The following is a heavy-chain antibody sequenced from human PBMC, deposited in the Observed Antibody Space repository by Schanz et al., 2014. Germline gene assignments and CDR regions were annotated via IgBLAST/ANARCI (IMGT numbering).Heavy chain of an antibody. CDR2: IGNGGVTI. Sequence: EVQLVESGGGLVQPGGSLRLSCSASGFTFSSYSMNWVRQAPGKGLEWVSYIGNGGVTIYYADSVKGRFTISRDNSKNSLYLQMNSLRAEDTAVYYCARIGGSVCDYWAQGTLVTVSS. CDR3: ARIGGSVCDY. D-gene: IGHD3-10*01. J-gene: IGHJ4*02. V-gene: IGHV3-48*04. CDR1: GFTFSSYS.